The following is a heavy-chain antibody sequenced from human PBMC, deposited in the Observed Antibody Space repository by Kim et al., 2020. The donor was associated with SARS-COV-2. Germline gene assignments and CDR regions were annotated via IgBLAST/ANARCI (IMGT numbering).Heavy chain of an antibody. V-gene: IGHV3-66*01. Sequence: GESLRLSCAAYGFTVSSNYMSWVRQAPGKGLEWVSVIYSGGSTYYADSVKGRFTISRDNSKNTLYLQMNSLRAEDTAVYYCARDSSGYKYFDYWGQGTLVTVSS. D-gene: IGHD3-22*01. J-gene: IGHJ4*02. CDR2: IYSGGST. CDR3: ARDSSGYKYFDY. CDR1: GFTVSSNY.